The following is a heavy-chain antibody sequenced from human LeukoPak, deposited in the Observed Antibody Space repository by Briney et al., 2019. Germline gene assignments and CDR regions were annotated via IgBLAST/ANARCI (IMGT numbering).Heavy chain of an antibody. D-gene: IGHD5-24*01. V-gene: IGHV3-53*01. J-gene: IGHJ4*02. CDR2: IYSGGNT. CDR1: GFTVSSNY. CDR3: ARGRDGYNFHY. Sequence: QPGGSLRLSCAASGFTVSSNYMSWVRQAPGKGLEWVSVIYSGGNTYYADSVKGRFTISRDNSKNTLYLQMNSLRAEDTAVYYCARGRDGYNFHYWGQGTLVTVSS.